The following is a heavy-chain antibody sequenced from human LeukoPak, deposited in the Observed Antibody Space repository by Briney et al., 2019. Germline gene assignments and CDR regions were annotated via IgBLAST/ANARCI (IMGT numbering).Heavy chain of an antibody. Sequence: SETLSLTCTVSGVSISSSSYYWGWIRQPPGKGPEWIGSIYYSGSTYYNPSLKSRVTISVDTSKNQFSLKLSSVTAADTAVYYCARSTLYYYDSSGYYDYWGQGTLVTVSS. J-gene: IGHJ4*02. CDR3: ARSTLYYYDSSGYYDY. CDR2: IYYSGST. D-gene: IGHD3-22*01. V-gene: IGHV4-39*01. CDR1: GVSISSSSYY.